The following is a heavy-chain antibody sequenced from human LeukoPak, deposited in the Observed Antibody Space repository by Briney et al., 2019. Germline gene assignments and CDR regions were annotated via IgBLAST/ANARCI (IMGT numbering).Heavy chain of an antibody. V-gene: IGHV5-51*01. J-gene: IGHJ4*02. CDR3: ARSGGSSGYYYYFDY. D-gene: IGHD3-22*01. CDR2: IYPGDSDT. CDR1: GYSFTSYW. Sequence: GESLQISCKGSGYSFTSYWIGWVRQMPGKGLEWLGIIYPGDSDTRYSPSFQGQVTISADKSISTAYLQWSSLKASDTAMYYCARSGGSSGYYYYFDYWGQGTLVTVSS.